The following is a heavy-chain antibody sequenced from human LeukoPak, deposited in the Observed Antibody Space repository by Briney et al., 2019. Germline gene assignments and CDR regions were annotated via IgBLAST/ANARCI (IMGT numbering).Heavy chain of an antibody. V-gene: IGHV3-30*04. Sequence: GGSLRLSCAASGFTFSSYAMHWVRQAPGKGLEWVAVISYDGSNKYYADSVKGRFTISRDNSKNTLYLQMNSLRAEDTAVYYCARSRGAAYYYMDVWGKGTTVTVSS. CDR3: ARSRGAAYYYMDV. CDR1: GFTFSSYA. D-gene: IGHD2-15*01. CDR2: ISYDGSNK. J-gene: IGHJ6*03.